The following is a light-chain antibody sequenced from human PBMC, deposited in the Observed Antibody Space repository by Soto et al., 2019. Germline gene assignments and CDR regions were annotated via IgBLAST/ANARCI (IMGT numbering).Light chain of an antibody. Sequence: IVLAQSQATLSLSPGKRAILSCRASKNISSHLIWYQQNPGQGPSLLIDDVCNRATGMPARCSCSGAGTDFSLSISGLDPKDFAVYYCQQRSHWPRTFGQGTKV. V-gene: IGKV3-11*01. CDR3: QQRSHWPRT. CDR2: DVC. CDR1: KNISSH. J-gene: IGKJ1*01.